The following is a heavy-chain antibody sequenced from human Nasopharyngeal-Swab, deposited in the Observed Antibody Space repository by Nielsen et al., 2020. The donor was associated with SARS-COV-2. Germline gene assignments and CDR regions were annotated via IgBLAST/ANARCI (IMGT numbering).Heavy chain of an antibody. CDR2: ISYDGSNK. V-gene: IGHV3-30*03. J-gene: IGHJ4*02. Sequence: GGSLRLSCAASGFTFSSYGMHWVRQAPGKGLEWVAVISYDGSNKYYADSAKGRFTISRDNSKNTLYLQMNSLRAEDTAVYYCATSGDSSSWWTFFFDYWGQGTLVTVSS. CDR3: ATSGDSSSWWTFFFDY. D-gene: IGHD6-13*01. CDR1: GFTFSSYG.